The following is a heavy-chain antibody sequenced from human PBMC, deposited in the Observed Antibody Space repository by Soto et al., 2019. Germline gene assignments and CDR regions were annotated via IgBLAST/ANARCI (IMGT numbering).Heavy chain of an antibody. J-gene: IGHJ4*02. CDR1: GGSISSYY. Sequence: QVQLQESGPGLVKPSETLSLTCTVSGGSISSYYWSWIRQPPGKGLEWIGYIYYSGSTNYNPSLKSLVTISVDTSKHPFTLMLSCVPAAETAVYYCARRYAGNFDYCGQGTLVTVSS. V-gene: IGHV4-59*01. CDR2: IYYSGST. CDR3: ARRYAGNFDY. D-gene: IGHD2-8*01.